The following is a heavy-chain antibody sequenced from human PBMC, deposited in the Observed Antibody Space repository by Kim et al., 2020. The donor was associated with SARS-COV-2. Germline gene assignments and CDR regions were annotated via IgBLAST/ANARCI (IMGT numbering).Heavy chain of an antibody. V-gene: IGHV3-21*01. J-gene: IGHJ3*02. CDR2: ISSSSSYI. D-gene: IGHD3-9*01. CDR3: ARDKYFDWLSFDI. CDR1: GFTFSSYS. Sequence: GGSLRLSCAASGFTFSSYSMNWVRQAPGKGLEWVSSISSSSSYIYYADSVKGRFTISRDNAKNSLYLQMNSLRAEDTAVYYCARDKYFDWLSFDIWGQGTMFTVSS.